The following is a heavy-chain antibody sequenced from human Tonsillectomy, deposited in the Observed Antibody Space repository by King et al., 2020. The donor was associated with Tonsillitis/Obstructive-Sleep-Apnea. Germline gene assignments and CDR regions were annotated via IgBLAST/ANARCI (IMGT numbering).Heavy chain of an antibody. CDR3: ARPTAPYYYYGMDV. D-gene: IGHD2-21*02. CDR2: ISYDGSNT. Sequence: VQLVESGGGVVQPGRSLRLSCAASGFTFSSYAMHWVRQAPGKGLEWVAVISYDGSNTYYADSVKGRFTISRDNSKNTLYLQMNSLRAEDTAVYYCARPTAPYYYYGMDVWGQGTTVTVSS. CDR1: GFTFSSYA. V-gene: IGHV3-30*04. J-gene: IGHJ6*02.